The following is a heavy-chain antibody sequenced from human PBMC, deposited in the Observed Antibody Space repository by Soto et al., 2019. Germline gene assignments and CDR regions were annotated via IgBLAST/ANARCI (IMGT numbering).Heavy chain of an antibody. CDR3: ARGKGGLHYYFDS. J-gene: IGHJ4*02. D-gene: IGHD3-10*01. CDR2: IYNSGST. CDR1: GDSVDVGGYF. V-gene: IGHV4-61*08. Sequence: QVQLQEAGPGLVKPADTLSLSCTVSGDSVDVGGYFWSWIRQSPGGVLEWIGFIYNSGSTNSNPSLRSRITMSLDTSKNAFSLSLHSVTAADSAVYYCARGKGGLHYYFDSWGQGTPVTVSS.